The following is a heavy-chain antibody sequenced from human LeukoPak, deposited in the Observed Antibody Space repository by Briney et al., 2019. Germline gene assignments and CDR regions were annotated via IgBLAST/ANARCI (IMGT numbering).Heavy chain of an antibody. CDR2: ISYDGSNK. Sequence: GGSLRLSCAASGFTFSSYAMHWVRQAPGKGLEWVAVISYDGSNKYYADSVKGRFTISRDNSKNTLYLQMNSLRAEDTAVYYCARAPSGIASWLGHWGQGTLVTVSS. CDR3: ARAPSGIASWLGH. D-gene: IGHD6-19*01. J-gene: IGHJ4*02. V-gene: IGHV3-30-3*01. CDR1: GFTFSSYA.